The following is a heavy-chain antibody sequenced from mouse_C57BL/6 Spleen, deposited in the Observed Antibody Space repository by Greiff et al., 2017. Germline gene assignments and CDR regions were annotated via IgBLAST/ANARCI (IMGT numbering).Heavy chain of an antibody. D-gene: IGHD2-3*01. CDR3: ARNDGYYAY. CDR1: GFSLTSSA. V-gene: IGHV2-9-1*01. Sequence: VQLQQSGPGLVAPSQSLSITCTVSGFSLTSSAISWVRQPPGKGLEWLGVIWTGGGTNYNSALKSRLSISKDNSKSQVFLKMNRLQTDDTARYYCARNDGYYAYWGQGTLVSVSA. J-gene: IGHJ3*01. CDR2: IWTGGGT.